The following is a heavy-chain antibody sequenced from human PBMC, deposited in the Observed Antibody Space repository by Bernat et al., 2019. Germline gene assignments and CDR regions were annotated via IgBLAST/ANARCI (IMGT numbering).Heavy chain of an antibody. Sequence: QVQLVESGGGVVQPGRSLRLSFAAFGFTFSSYGMHWVRQAPGKGLGWVAVIWYDGSNKYYADSVKGRFTISRDNSKNTLYLQMNSLRAEDTAVYYCARRGPLAPRYYYDSSGYSYFDYWGQGTLVTVSS. CDR2: IWYDGSNK. CDR3: ARRGPLAPRYYYDSSGYSYFDY. D-gene: IGHD3-22*01. V-gene: IGHV3-33*01. J-gene: IGHJ4*02. CDR1: GFTFSSYG.